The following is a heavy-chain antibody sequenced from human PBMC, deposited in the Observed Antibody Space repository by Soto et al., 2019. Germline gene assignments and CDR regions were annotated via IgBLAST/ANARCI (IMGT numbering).Heavy chain of an antibody. J-gene: IGHJ6*03. CDR3: AKDYTGHDFWSGPLKATYYYYYMDV. V-gene: IGHV3-9*01. CDR2: ISWNSGSI. CDR1: GFTFDDYA. D-gene: IGHD3-3*01. Sequence: EVQLVESGGGLVQPGRSLRLSCAASGFTFDDYAMHWVRQAPGKGLEWVSGISWNSGSIGYADSVKGRFTISRDNAKNSLYLQMNSLRAEDTAVYYCAKDYTGHDFWSGPLKATYYYYYMDVWGKGTTVTVSS.